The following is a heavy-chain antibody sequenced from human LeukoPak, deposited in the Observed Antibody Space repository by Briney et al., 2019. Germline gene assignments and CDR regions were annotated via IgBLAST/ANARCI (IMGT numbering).Heavy chain of an antibody. CDR2: IYHSGST. Sequence: SETLSLTCAVSGYSISSGYYWGWIRQPPGKGLEWIGSIYHSGSTYYNPSLKSRVTISVDTSKNQFSLKLSSVTAADTAVYYWARVEDGDYVFDYWGQGTLVTVSS. V-gene: IGHV4-38-2*01. J-gene: IGHJ4*02. CDR1: GYSISSGYY. CDR3: ARVEDGDYVFDY. D-gene: IGHD4-17*01.